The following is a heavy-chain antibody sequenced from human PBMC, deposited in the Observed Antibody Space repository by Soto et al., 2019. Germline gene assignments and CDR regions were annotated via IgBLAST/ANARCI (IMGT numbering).Heavy chain of an antibody. D-gene: IGHD1-26*01. Sequence: LSLTCTVSGGSISSYFWSWIRQSPGEGLEWIGYIFYSGTTNYSPSLKSRVTMLLGTAKNQFSLNLTSVTAADTAVYYCARGRGGTYDAFDIWGQGTMVTVSS. J-gene: IGHJ3*02. CDR2: IFYSGTT. CDR1: GGSISSYF. CDR3: ARGRGGTYDAFDI. V-gene: IGHV4-59*01.